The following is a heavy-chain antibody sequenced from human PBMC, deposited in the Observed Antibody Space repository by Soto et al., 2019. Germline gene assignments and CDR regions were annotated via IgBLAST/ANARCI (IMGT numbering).Heavy chain of an antibody. J-gene: IGHJ2*01. CDR2: ISSSSSYI. Sequence: EVQLVESGGGLVKPGGSLRLSCAASGFTFSSYSMNWVRQAPGKGLEWVSSISSSSSYIYYADSVKGRFTISRDNAKNSLYLQMNSLRAEDTAVYYCARVRELWTWYFDLWGRGTLVTVSS. V-gene: IGHV3-21*01. CDR1: GFTFSSYS. D-gene: IGHD2-21*01. CDR3: ARVRELWTWYFDL.